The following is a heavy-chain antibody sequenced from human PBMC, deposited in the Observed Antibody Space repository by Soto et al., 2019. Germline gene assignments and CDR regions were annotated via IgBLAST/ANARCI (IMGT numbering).Heavy chain of an antibody. J-gene: IGHJ5*02. CDR3: ASHRYSSSWPDP. CDR1: GGSIRSYY. CDR2: IYYSGST. Sequence: SETLSLTCTVSGGSIRSYYWRWLRQPPGKGLEWIGYIYYSGSTNYNPALKSRVTISVDTSKNQFSLKLSSVTAADTAVYCCASHRYSSSWPDPWGQGTLVTVSS. V-gene: IGHV4-59*08. D-gene: IGHD6-13*01.